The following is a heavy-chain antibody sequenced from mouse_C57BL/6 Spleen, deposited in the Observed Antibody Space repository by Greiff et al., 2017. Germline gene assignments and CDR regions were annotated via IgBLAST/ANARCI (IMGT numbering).Heavy chain of an antibody. V-gene: IGHV1-53*01. J-gene: IGHJ1*03. CDR3: ARSPYDYDENWYFDV. Sequence: QVQLQQPGTELVKPGASVKLSCKASGYTFTSYWMHWVKQRPGQGLEWIGNINPSNGGTNYNEKFKSKATVTVDKSSSTAYMQLSSLTSEDSAVYYYARSPYDYDENWYFDVWGTGTTVTVSS. CDR2: INPSNGGT. D-gene: IGHD2-4*01. CDR1: GYTFTSYW.